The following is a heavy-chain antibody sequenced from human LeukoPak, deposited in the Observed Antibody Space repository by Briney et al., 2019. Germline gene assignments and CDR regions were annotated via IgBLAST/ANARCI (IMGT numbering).Heavy chain of an antibody. Sequence: ASVKVSCKASNYTFTSYGISWVRQAPGQGLEWMAWINAYNGDTNYAQKFQGRVTLTTDTSTSTAYMELRSLRSDDTAVYYCARESSTARGSDYWGQGTLVTVSS. J-gene: IGHJ4*02. D-gene: IGHD2-2*01. CDR1: NYTFTSYG. CDR2: INAYNGDT. V-gene: IGHV1-18*01. CDR3: ARESSTARGSDY.